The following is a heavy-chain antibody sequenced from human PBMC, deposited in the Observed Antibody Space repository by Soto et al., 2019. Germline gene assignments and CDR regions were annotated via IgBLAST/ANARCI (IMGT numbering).Heavy chain of an antibody. Sequence: QVQLVQSGAEVKKPGASVKVSCKASGYTFTSYGISWVLQAPGQGLEWMGWISAYNGNTNYAQKLQGRVTMTTDTSTCTAYMELRSLRSDDTAVYYCASNYLYYYGSGNTNYYGMDVWGQGTTGTVSS. CDR3: ASNYLYYYGSGNTNYYGMDV. D-gene: IGHD3-10*01. V-gene: IGHV1-18*01. J-gene: IGHJ6*02. CDR2: ISAYNGNT. CDR1: GYTFTSYG.